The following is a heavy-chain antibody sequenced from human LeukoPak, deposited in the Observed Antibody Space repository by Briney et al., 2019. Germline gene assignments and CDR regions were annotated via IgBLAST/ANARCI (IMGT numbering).Heavy chain of an antibody. CDR2: IGDNGSDK. CDR3: ARASYYYDSSGGYAFDI. CDR1: GFTFSSFG. D-gene: IGHD3-22*01. J-gene: IGHJ3*02. Sequence: GGSLRLSCAASGFTFSSFGMHWVRRAPGKGLEWVTVIGDNGSDKYYADSVKGRFTISRDTSRNMLYLQMNSLRAEDTALFYCARASYYYDSSGGYAFDIWGQGTMVTVSS. V-gene: IGHV3-33*01.